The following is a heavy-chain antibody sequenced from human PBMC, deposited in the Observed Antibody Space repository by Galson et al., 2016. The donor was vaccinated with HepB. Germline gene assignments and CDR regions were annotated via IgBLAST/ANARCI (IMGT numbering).Heavy chain of an antibody. D-gene: IGHD3-3*01. CDR3: TRDDYGFSSGQNYYYAMDV. Sequence: SLRLSCAASGFIFSSYSMNWVRQAPGRGLEWVSHISSGSETSYYADSVKGRFTISRDNAKNSLFLQMNSLRADDTAVYYCTRDDYGFSSGQNYYYAMDVWGQGTTVTVSS. J-gene: IGHJ6*02. V-gene: IGHV3-48*04. CDR2: ISSGSETS. CDR1: GFIFSSYS.